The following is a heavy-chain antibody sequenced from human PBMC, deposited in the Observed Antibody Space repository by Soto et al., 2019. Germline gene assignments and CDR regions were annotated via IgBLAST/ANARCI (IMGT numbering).Heavy chain of an antibody. D-gene: IGHD6-19*01. V-gene: IGHV1-69*01. CDR3: ARPKGSYSSGYYYFDY. Sequence: QVQLVQSGAEVKQPGSSVKVSCKTSGGTFSTYAIYWVRQAPGQGLEWMGAIIPLFGTADYAQKFQGRVTITADESTSTAYMELSSLIPEDTAVYYCARPKGSYSSGYYYFDYWGQGTLVTVSS. CDR2: IIPLFGTA. CDR1: GGTFSTYA. J-gene: IGHJ4*02.